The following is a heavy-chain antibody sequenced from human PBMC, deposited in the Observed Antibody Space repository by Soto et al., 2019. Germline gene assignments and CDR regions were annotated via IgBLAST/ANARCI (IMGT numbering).Heavy chain of an antibody. J-gene: IGHJ4*02. CDR2: ISYDGSNK. CDR1: GFTFSSYA. D-gene: IGHD2-2*01. V-gene: IGHV3-30-3*01. CDR3: ASNLGYCSSTSCPLPDY. Sequence: QAGGSLRLSCAASGFTFSSYAMHWVRQAPGKGLEWVAVISYDGSNKYYADSVKGRFTISRDNSKNTLYLQMNSLRAEDTAVYYCASNLGYCSSTSCPLPDYWGQGTLVTVSS.